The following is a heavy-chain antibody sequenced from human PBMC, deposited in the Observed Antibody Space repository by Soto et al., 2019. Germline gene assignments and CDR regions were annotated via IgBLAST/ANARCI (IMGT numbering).Heavy chain of an antibody. J-gene: IGHJ6*02. Sequence: GSLRLSCAASGFAFSNLWMHWVRQAPGKGLLWVARIKFDGSSTYSADSVKGRFTISRDDAKNTLYLQMNGLRVDDTAVYYCARGAKNIYAMDVWGQGTTVTVSS. V-gene: IGHV3-74*01. CDR2: IKFDGSST. CDR3: ARGAKNIYAMDV. CDR1: GFAFSNLW.